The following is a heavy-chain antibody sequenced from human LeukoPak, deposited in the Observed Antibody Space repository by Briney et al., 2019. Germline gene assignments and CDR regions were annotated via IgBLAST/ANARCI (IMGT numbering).Heavy chain of an antibody. CDR1: GYSFTSYW. Sequence: GESLKISCKGSGYSFTSYWIGWVRQMPGKGLEWMGIIYPGDSDTRYSPSFQGQVTISADKSISTAYLQWSSLKASDTAMYYCATLGSLVGYCSGGSCYDRRGPFDYWGQGTLVTVSS. CDR2: IYPGDSDT. J-gene: IGHJ4*02. D-gene: IGHD2-15*01. CDR3: ATLGSLVGYCSGGSCYDRRGPFDY. V-gene: IGHV5-51*01.